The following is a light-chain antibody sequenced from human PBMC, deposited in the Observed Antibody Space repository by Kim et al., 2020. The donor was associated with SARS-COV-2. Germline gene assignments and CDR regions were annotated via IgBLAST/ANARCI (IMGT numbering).Light chain of an antibody. V-gene: IGKV4-1*01. Sequence: SATLKCKSSQTVLYNSNNKNYIAWYQQKPGQAPKLLIYWASIRESGVSDRFSGSGSETDFTLTISSLQAEDVAVYYCQQYYSTTPSFGQGTKLEI. CDR3: QQYYSTTPS. CDR2: WAS. J-gene: IGKJ2*03. CDR1: QTVLYNSNNKNY.